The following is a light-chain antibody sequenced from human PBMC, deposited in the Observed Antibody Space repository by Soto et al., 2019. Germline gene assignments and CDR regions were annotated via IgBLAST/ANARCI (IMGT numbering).Light chain of an antibody. J-gene: IGKJ2*01. V-gene: IGKV1-5*01. Sequence: DIQMTQSPSILSASLGDRVTITCRASQTISTWLAWYLQRPGKAPNLLIYDASSLERGVPSRFSGSGSGTEFTLTISSLQPDDSATYYCQQYRSYPYTFGQGTKVDIK. CDR2: DAS. CDR3: QQYRSYPYT. CDR1: QTISTW.